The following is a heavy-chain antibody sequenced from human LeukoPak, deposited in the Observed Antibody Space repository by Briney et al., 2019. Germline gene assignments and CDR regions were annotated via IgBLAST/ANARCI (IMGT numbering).Heavy chain of an antibody. D-gene: IGHD2-2*02. CDR3: TRSPILYGLYFDY. CDR1: GFTFSGSA. Sequence: PGGSLRLSCAASGFTFSGSAMHWVRQASGKGLEWVGRIRSKANSYATAYAASVKGRFTISRDDSKNTAYLQMNSLNTEDTAVYYCTRSPILYGLYFDYWGQGTLVTVSS. CDR2: IRSKANSYAT. J-gene: IGHJ4*02. V-gene: IGHV3-73*01.